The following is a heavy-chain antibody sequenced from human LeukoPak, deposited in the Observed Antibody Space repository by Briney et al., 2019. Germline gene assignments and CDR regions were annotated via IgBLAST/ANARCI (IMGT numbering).Heavy chain of an antibody. J-gene: IGHJ4*02. Sequence: GGSLRLSCVASGFTFSSYWMSWVRQAPGKGLEWVAHIKQDGSEKYYVDSVKGRFTISRDNAKNSLYLQMNSLRAEDTAVYYCARVKDSYYYGSGSHAPDYWGQGTLVTVSS. D-gene: IGHD3-10*01. CDR2: IKQDGSEK. V-gene: IGHV3-7*01. CDR3: ARVKDSYYYGSGSHAPDY. CDR1: GFTFSSYW.